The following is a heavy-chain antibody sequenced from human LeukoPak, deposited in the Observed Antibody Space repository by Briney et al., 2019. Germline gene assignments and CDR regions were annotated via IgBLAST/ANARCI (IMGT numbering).Heavy chain of an antibody. V-gene: IGHV1-18*01. D-gene: IGHD5-12*01. CDR3: AMDYSGYDYFSY. Sequence: ASVKVSCKASGYTFTSYDINWVRQATGQGLEWMGWISAYNGNTNYAQKLQGRVTMTTDTSTSTAYMELRSLRSDDTAVYYCAMDYSGYDYFSYWGQGTLVTVSS. CDR1: GYTFTSYD. J-gene: IGHJ4*02. CDR2: ISAYNGNT.